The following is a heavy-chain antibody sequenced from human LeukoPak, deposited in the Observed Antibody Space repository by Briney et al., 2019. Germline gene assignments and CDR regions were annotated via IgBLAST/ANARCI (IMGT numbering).Heavy chain of an antibody. CDR1: GGTFSSYA. D-gene: IGHD1-1*01. Sequence: WASVTVSCKASGGTFSSYAISWVRQAPGQGLEWMGGIIPIFGTANYAQKFQGRVTITTDESTSTAYMELSSLRSEDTAVYYCATSLGVQLERRSYYYYYMDVWGKGTTVTVSS. V-gene: IGHV1-69*05. CDR3: ATSLGVQLERRSYYYYYMDV. CDR2: IIPIFGTA. J-gene: IGHJ6*03.